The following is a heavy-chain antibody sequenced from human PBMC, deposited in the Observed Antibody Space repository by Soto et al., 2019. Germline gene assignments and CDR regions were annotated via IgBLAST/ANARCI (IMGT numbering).Heavy chain of an antibody. D-gene: IGHD3-10*01. V-gene: IGHV4-4*02. CDR1: GGSISSSNW. J-gene: IGHJ3*02. CDR2: IYHSGST. CDR3: ARETVRGLDAFDI. Sequence: SETLSLTCAVSGGSISSSNWWSWVRQPPGKGLEWIGEIYHSGSTNYNPSLKSRVTISVDKSKNQFSLKLSSVTAADTAVYYCARETVRGLDAFDIWGQGTMVTVSS.